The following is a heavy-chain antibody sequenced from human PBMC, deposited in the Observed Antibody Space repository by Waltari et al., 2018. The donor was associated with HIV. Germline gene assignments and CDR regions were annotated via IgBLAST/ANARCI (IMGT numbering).Heavy chain of an antibody. CDR1: GFTWKNED. V-gene: IGHV3-53*05. CDR2: IYGNGET. CDR3: ATGVPSLGP. Sequence: ATGGVLVQPGGSLRLCCRVPGFTWKNEDMTWVGRSTSRGLEWVGTIYGNGETYSAPAMRRRLFISRDDPGNRVFLHINNVKFADTASSFGATGVPSLGPWSQETPVTVSS. J-gene: IGHJ5*02.